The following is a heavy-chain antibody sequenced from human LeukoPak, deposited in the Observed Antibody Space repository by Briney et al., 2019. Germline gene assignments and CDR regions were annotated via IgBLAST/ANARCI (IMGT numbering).Heavy chain of an antibody. CDR3: VRGAHYDFWSGYYGYGMDV. D-gene: IGHD3-3*01. CDR2: IYYSGST. V-gene: IGHV4-59*01. Sequence: SETLSLTCTVSGGSISSYYWSWIRQPPGKGLEWIGYIYYSGSTNYNPSLKSRATISVDTSKNQFSLKLSSVTAADTAVYYCVRGAHYDFWSGYYGYGMDVWGQGTTVTVSS. CDR1: GGSISSYY. J-gene: IGHJ6*02.